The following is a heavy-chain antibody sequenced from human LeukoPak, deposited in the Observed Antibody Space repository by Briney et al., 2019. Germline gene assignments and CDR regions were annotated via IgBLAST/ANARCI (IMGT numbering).Heavy chain of an antibody. V-gene: IGHV1-18*01. CDR2: IGAYNGNT. J-gene: IGHJ6*03. CDR1: GYTFTSYG. CDR3: ARVGNYDILTGYYRGDDYYYYYMDV. Sequence: ASVKVSCKASGYTFTSYGISWVRQAPGQGLEWMGWIGAYNGNTNYAQKLQGRVTMTTDTSTSTAYMELSSLRSEDTAVYYCARVGNYDILTGYYRGDDYYYYYMDVWGKGTTVTISS. D-gene: IGHD3-9*01.